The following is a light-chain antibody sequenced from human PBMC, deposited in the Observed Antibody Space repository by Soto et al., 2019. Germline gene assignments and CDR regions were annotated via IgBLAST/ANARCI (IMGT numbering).Light chain of an antibody. CDR2: KAS. V-gene: IGKV1-5*03. J-gene: IGKJ4*01. CDR3: QQHSNYPLT. CDR1: HHIDAW. Sequence: IQMTQSPSTLSASVGDRVTITCRASHHIDAWLAWYQQKPGKAPKVLIYKASILERGVPSRFSGSGSATEFTLSISSLQPDDSATYYCQQHSNYPLTLGGGTKVEIK.